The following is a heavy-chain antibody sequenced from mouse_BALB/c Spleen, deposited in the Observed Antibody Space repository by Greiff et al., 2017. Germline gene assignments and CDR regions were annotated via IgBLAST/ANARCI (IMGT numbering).Heavy chain of an antibody. Sequence: EVKLQESGPSLVKPSQTLSLTCSVTGYSITSGYLTWIRKFPGKKLEYMGYISYSGSTYYNPSLKSRISITRDTSKNQYYLQLNSVTTEDTATYYGATAYYRYAMDYWGQGTSVTVAS. J-gene: IGHJ4*01. CDR2: ISYSGST. D-gene: IGHD2-10*01. CDR3: ATAYYRYAMDY. CDR1: GYSITSGY. V-gene: IGHV3-8*02.